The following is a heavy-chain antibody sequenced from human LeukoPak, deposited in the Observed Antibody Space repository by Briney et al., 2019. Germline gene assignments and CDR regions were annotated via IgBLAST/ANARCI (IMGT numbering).Heavy chain of an antibody. Sequence: GGSLRLSCAASGFTFSDYYMSWIRQAPGKGLEWVSYISSSGSTIYYADSVKGRFTISGDNAKNSLYLQMNSLRAEDTAVYYCARDSYYYDSSGYLTEFDYWGQGTLVTVSS. J-gene: IGHJ4*02. V-gene: IGHV3-11*01. CDR2: ISSSGSTI. CDR1: GFTFSDYY. CDR3: ARDSYYYDSSGYLTEFDY. D-gene: IGHD3-22*01.